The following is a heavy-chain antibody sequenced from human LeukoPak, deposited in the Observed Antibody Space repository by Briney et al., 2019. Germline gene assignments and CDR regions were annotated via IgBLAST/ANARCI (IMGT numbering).Heavy chain of an antibody. V-gene: IGHV4-34*01. Sequence: SETLSLTCAVYGGSFSGYYWSWIRQPPGKGLEWIGEINHSGSTNYNPSLKSRVTISVDTSKNQFSLKLSSVTAADTAVYYCARGHSSSWYGCIYYWGQGTLVTVSS. J-gene: IGHJ4*02. CDR2: INHSGST. CDR3: ARGHSSSWYGCIYY. D-gene: IGHD6-13*01. CDR1: GGSFSGYY.